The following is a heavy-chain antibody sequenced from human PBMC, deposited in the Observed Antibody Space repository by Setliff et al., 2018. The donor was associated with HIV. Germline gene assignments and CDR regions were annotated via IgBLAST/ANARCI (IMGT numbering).Heavy chain of an antibody. D-gene: IGHD3-9*01. V-gene: IGHV4-61*09. CDR3: ARRERYYDILTGRVSDGFDI. Sequence: SETLSLTCTVSGGSISSGSYSWSWIRQPAGKGLEWIGHIYTSGSTNYNPSLKSRVTTSVDTSKNHFSLRLSSVTAADTAVYYCARRERYYDILTGRVSDGFDIWGQGTMVTVSS. CDR1: GGSISSGSYS. J-gene: IGHJ3*02. CDR2: IYTSGST.